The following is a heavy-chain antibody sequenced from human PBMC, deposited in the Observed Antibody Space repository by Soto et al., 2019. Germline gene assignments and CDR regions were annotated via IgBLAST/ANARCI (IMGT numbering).Heavy chain of an antibody. Sequence: QVQLVQSGAEVKKPGASVKLPCKTSGYTFTGYVVDWVRQAPGQGLEWMGWINSGNGNTKYSEKFQGRVTITRDTSARTAYMELNSLTSEDTAVYYCARGLTIFGVVIGYWGQGTLVTVSS. J-gene: IGHJ4*02. V-gene: IGHV1-3*01. CDR1: GYTFTGYV. D-gene: IGHD3-3*01. CDR3: ARGLTIFGVVIGY. CDR2: INSGNGNT.